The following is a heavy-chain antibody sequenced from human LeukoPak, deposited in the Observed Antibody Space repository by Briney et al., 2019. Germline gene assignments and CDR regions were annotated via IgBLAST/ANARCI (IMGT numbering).Heavy chain of an antibody. Sequence: GGSLRLSCAPSGFPFETNAMSWVRQAPGKGLEWVAAIGNTETFYADSVTGRFTISRDNSKNTVNLQMNRLRVEDTAIYYCAKDWIQFNRVFDCFDSWGQGTLVTVSS. CDR3: AKDWIQFNRVFDCFDS. CDR2: IGNTET. D-gene: IGHD5-18*01. CDR1: GFPFETNA. V-gene: IGHV3-23*01. J-gene: IGHJ4*02.